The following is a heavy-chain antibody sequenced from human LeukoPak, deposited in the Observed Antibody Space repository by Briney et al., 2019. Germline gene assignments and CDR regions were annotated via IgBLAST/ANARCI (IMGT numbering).Heavy chain of an antibody. D-gene: IGHD3-22*01. V-gene: IGHV1-69*13. CDR1: GGTFSSYA. CDR2: IIPIFGTA. Sequence: SVKVSCKASGGTFSSYAISWVRQAPGQGLEWMGGIIPIFGTANYAQKFQGRVTITADESTSTAYMELSSLRSEDAAVYYCASSYYYDSSGYSPYYFDYWGQGTLVTVSS. J-gene: IGHJ4*02. CDR3: ASSYYYDSSGYSPYYFDY.